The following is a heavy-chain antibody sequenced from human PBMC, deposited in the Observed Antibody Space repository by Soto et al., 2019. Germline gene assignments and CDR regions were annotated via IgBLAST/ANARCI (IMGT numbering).Heavy chain of an antibody. D-gene: IGHD3-3*01. V-gene: IGHV3-30*18. CDR1: GFTFSSYG. J-gene: IGHJ4*02. CDR3: AKDRYYDCGSGYYAFDY. CDR2: ISYDGSNK. Sequence: QVQLVESGGGVVQPGRSLRLSCAASGFTFSSYGMHWVRQAPGKGLEWVAVISYDGSNKYYADSVKGRFTISRDNSKNTLYLQMNSLRAEGTAVYYCAKDRYYDCGSGYYAFDYWGQGTLVTVSS.